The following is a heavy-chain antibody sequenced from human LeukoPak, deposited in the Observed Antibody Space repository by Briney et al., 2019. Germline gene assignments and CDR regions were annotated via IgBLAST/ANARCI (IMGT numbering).Heavy chain of an antibody. D-gene: IGHD2-15*01. Sequence: PGGSLRLSCAASGFSFSNYWMHWVRQAPGKGLVWVSRISTDGRSTSYADSVKGRFTISRDNSKNTLYLQMNSLRAEDTAVYYCAKGTYCSGDNCYPRFDYWGQGTLVTVSS. CDR3: AKGTYCSGDNCYPRFDY. CDR2: ISTDGRST. V-gene: IGHV3-74*01. CDR1: GFSFSNYW. J-gene: IGHJ4*02.